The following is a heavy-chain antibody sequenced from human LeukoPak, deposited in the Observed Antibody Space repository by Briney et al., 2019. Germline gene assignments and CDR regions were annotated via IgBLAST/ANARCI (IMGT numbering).Heavy chain of an antibody. Sequence: GGSLRLSCAASGFTFSSYSMNWVRQAPGKGLEWVSSISSSSSYIYYADSVKGRFTISRDNAKNSLYLQMNSLRAEDTAVYYCARSARLLVGYYFDYWGQGTLVTVSS. CDR3: ARSARLLVGYYFDY. J-gene: IGHJ4*02. CDR2: ISSSSSYI. CDR1: GFTFSSYS. D-gene: IGHD2-2*01. V-gene: IGHV3-21*01.